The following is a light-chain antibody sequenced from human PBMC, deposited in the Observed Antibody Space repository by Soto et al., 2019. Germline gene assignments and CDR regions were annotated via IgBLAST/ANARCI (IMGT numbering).Light chain of an antibody. CDR2: DAS. V-gene: IGKV1-39*01. J-gene: IGKJ2*01. Sequence: DLQMTQSPSSLSASVGDRVTITCRASQTISTYLSWYQQKPGKAPRLLIYDASSLLSGVPSRFSGSGSGTDFTLTIASLQPEDFSTYYCQQSDSTPYTFGQGTKVEI. CDR3: QQSDSTPYT. CDR1: QTISTY.